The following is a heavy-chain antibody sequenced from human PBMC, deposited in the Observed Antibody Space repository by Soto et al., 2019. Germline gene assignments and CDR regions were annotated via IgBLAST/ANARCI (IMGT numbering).Heavy chain of an antibody. V-gene: IGHV3-48*02. J-gene: IGHJ6*02. CDR1: GFTFSSYS. D-gene: IGHD6-6*01. Sequence: GGSLRLSCAASGFTFSSYSMNWVRQAPGKGLEWVSYISSSSSTIYYADSVKGRFTISRDNAKNSLYLQMNSLRDEDTAVYYCARDSSSLELDYYYGMDVWGQGTTVTVSS. CDR2: ISSSSSTI. CDR3: ARDSSSLELDYYYGMDV.